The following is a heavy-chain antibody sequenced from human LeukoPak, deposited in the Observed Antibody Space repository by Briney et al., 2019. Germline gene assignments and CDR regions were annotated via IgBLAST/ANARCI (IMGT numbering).Heavy chain of an antibody. CDR1: GFTFSSYG. J-gene: IGHJ6*04. Sequence: GGSLRLSCAASGFTFSSYGMHWVRQAPGKGLEWVAFIRYDGSNKYYADSVKGRFTISRDNSKNTLYLQMNSLRAEDTAVYYCAKEGAQDIVPLDVWGKGTTVTVSS. CDR2: IRYDGSNK. V-gene: IGHV3-30*02. CDR3: AKEGAQDIVPLDV. D-gene: IGHD2-8*01.